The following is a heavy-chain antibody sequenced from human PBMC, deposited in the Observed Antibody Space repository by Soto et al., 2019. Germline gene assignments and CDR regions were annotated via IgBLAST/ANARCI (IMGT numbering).Heavy chain of an antibody. J-gene: IGHJ6*02. CDR2: TTGSGDHT. D-gene: IGHD3-16*01. Sequence: EVQLLESGGGLVQPGGSLRLSCAASGFTFRNYAMSWVRQAPGKGLEWVSGTTGSGDHTYYADSVKGRFTISKDNSKKTLYRQTNIRRAADTAVYYWANDRGRVVPAGLDVWAQGTRGPVSS. V-gene: IGHV3-23*01. CDR3: ANDRGRVVPAGLDV. CDR1: GFTFRNYA.